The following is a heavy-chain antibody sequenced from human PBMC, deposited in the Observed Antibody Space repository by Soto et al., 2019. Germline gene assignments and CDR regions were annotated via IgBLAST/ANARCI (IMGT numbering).Heavy chain of an antibody. J-gene: IGHJ1*01. D-gene: IGHD5-18*01. Sequence: EVQLLESGGGLVQPGGSLRLSCAASGFPFSTFALSWVRQSPGKGLEWVSAINGNGDDTDYVGAVKGRFTISRDKSKNALRLQMNSLRVEDTAVYYCAGPGYISQEFWGQGTLVTVSS. CDR3: AGPGYISQEF. CDR2: INGNGDDT. V-gene: IGHV3-23*01. CDR1: GFPFSTFA.